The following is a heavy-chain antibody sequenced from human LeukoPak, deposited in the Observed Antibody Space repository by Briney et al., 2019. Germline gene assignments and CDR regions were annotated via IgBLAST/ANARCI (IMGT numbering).Heavy chain of an antibody. Sequence: ASVKVSCKASGYTFTSYDINWVRQAPGQGLEWRGWISTYNGNTKYAQKLQGRVTMTTDTSTSTAYMELRSLRSDDTAVYYCARGSDYYDSSGYYYPDFDYCGQGTLVTVSS. J-gene: IGHJ4*02. D-gene: IGHD3-22*01. CDR2: ISTYNGNT. V-gene: IGHV1-18*01. CDR1: GYTFTSYD. CDR3: ARGSDYYDSSGYYYPDFDY.